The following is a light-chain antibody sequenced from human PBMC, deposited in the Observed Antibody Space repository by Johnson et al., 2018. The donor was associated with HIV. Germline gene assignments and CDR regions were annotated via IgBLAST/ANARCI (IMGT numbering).Light chain of an antibody. CDR1: SSNIESDY. V-gene: IGLV1-51*01. CDR2: DNN. Sequence: HSVLTQPPSVSAAPGQKVTISCSGSSSNIESDYVSWYQQLPGTAPKLLIYDNNKRPSGIPDRFFGSKSGTSATLDITGLQTGDEGDYYCGAWDSSLNAYVSGPGTKVTVL. J-gene: IGLJ1*01. CDR3: GAWDSSLNAYV.